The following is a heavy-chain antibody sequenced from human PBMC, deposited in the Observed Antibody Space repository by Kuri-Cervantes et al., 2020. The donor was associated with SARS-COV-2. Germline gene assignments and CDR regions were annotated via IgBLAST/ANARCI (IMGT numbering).Heavy chain of an antibody. CDR3: AKDVINGGQWLVGGFDY. J-gene: IGHJ4*02. V-gene: IGHV3-23*01. CDR1: GFTVSSNY. CDR2: ISGSGGST. D-gene: IGHD6-19*01. Sequence: GESLKISCAASGFTVSSNYMSWVRQAPGKGLEWVSAISGSGGSTYYADSVKGRFTISRDNSRNTLYLQMNSLRAEDTAVYYCAKDVINGGQWLVGGFDYWGQGTLVTVSS.